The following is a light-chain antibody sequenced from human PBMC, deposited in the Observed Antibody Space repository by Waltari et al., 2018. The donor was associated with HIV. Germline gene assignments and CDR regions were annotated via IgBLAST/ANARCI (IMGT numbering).Light chain of an antibody. V-gene: IGLV2-14*01. CDR3: TSYISGTSPV. CDR1: DLQDHQY. Sequence: QSALTQPASVSGSPGQSITLHCDLQDHQYVSWYQRHPGKAPKVIIYELTNRPSGLSNRFSGSKSGNTATLTISGLQPEDEADYFCTSYISGTSPVFGRGTRVTVL. CDR2: ELT. J-gene: IGLJ2*01.